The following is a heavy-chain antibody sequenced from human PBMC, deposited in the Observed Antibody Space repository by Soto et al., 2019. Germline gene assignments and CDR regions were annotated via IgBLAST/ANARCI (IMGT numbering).Heavy chain of an antibody. CDR3: ARAVVGYSGYDIYYFDY. V-gene: IGHV4-31*03. J-gene: IGHJ4*02. CDR1: GGSISRGGYY. D-gene: IGHD5-12*01. CDR2: IYYSGST. Sequence: QVQLQESGPGLVKPSQTLSLTCTVSGGSISRGGYYWSWIRQHPGKGLEWIGYIYYSGSTYYNPSLKSRVTISVDTSKHQFSLKLSSVTAADTAVYYCARAVVGYSGYDIYYFDYWGQGTLVTVSS.